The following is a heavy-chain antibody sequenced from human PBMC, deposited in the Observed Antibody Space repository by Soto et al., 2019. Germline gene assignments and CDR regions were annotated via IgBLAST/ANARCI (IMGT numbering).Heavy chain of an antibody. J-gene: IGHJ4*02. Sequence: GGSLRLSCAASGFTFSSYAMSWVRQAPGKGLEWVSAISGSGGSTYYADSVKGRFTISRDNSKNTLYLQMNSLRAEDTAVYYCAKDISPFIVVVVAATSIDYWGQGTLVTVSS. D-gene: IGHD2-15*01. CDR1: GFTFSSYA. CDR2: ISGSGGST. V-gene: IGHV3-23*01. CDR3: AKDISPFIVVVVAATSIDY.